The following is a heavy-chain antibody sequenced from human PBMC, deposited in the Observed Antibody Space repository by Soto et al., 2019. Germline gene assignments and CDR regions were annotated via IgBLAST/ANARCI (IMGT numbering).Heavy chain of an antibody. D-gene: IGHD2-15*01. CDR3: ARDLKEYCSDGKCNWFDP. Sequence: SETLSLTCTVSGASITTYYWRWIRQPPGKGLEWIGYISYSGSTDYNPSLKSRVTISFDASKNQISLQVRSATAADAAVYYCARDLKEYCSDGKCNWFDPWGQGTLVTVSS. CDR1: GASITTYY. V-gene: IGHV4-59*01. CDR2: ISYSGST. J-gene: IGHJ5*02.